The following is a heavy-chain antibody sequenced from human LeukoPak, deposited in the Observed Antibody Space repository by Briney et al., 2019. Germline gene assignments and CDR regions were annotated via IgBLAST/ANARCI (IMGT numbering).Heavy chain of an antibody. Sequence: GGSLRLSCAGSGFTFSNAWMNWVRQAPGKGQEWVGRIKSKPDGETTDYAVPVKGRFTISRDDSKNMVYVQMNSLKTEDTAVYYCATGRDFDLWGRGTLVTVFS. V-gene: IGHV3-15*01. CDR2: IKSKPDGETT. CDR1: GFTFSNAW. J-gene: IGHJ2*01. CDR3: ATGRDFDL.